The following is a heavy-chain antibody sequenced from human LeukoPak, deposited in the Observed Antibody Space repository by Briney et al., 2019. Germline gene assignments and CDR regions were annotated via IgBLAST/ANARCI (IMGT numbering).Heavy chain of an antibody. Sequence: SETLSLTCSVSGYSISSGYYWGWLRQPPGKVLGWIGTIYHSGYTAYNPSLKSRVTISVDTSKNQFSLKLRSVTAADTAVYYCARGGFSGSYYTGFDYWGQGTLVTVSS. D-gene: IGHD1-26*01. V-gene: IGHV4-38-2*02. CDR3: ARGGFSGSYYTGFDY. CDR1: GYSISSGYY. CDR2: IYHSGYT. J-gene: IGHJ4*02.